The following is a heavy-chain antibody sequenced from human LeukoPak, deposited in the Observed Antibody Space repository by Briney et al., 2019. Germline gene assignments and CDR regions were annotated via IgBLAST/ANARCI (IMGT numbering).Heavy chain of an antibody. V-gene: IGHV5-51*01. CDR1: GYSFTSYW. D-gene: IGHD6-13*01. CDR2: IYPGDSDT. J-gene: IGHJ6*02. Sequence: GESLKISCKGSGYSFTSYWIGWVRQMPGKGLEWMGIIYPGDSDTRYSPSFQGQVTISADKSFSTAYLQWSSLKASDTAMYYCARQYSSSWYSHYYYGMDVWGQRTTVTVSS. CDR3: ARQYSSSWYSHYYYGMDV.